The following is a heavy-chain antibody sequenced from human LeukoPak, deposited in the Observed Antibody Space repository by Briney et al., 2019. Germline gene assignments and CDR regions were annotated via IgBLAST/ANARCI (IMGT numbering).Heavy chain of an antibody. Sequence: APVKVSCTASGYTFTSYGISWVRQAPGQGLEWMGWIIAYNGNTNYAHHLQGRVTMTTDTSTSRAYMELRSLISDDTAVYFCATDDIAVAGTNFDYWGQGTLVTVSS. V-gene: IGHV1-18*01. CDR3: ATDDIAVAGTNFDY. CDR1: GYTFTSYG. D-gene: IGHD6-19*01. CDR2: IIAYNGNT. J-gene: IGHJ4*02.